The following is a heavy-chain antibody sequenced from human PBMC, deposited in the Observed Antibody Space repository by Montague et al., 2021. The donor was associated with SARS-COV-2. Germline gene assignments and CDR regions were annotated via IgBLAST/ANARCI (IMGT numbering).Heavy chain of an antibody. J-gene: IGHJ4*02. V-gene: IGHV4-34*01. Sequence: SETLSLTCAVYGGSLSGDHWSWIRQPPGKGLEWIGEINHSGSTNYNPSLKSRVTISVDTSKNQFSLKLSSLTAADTAVYYCARVAGGYYHDSSAYFDYWGQGSLVTVSS. CDR2: INHSGST. CDR3: ARVAGGYYHDSSAYFDY. D-gene: IGHD3-22*01. CDR1: GGSLSGDH.